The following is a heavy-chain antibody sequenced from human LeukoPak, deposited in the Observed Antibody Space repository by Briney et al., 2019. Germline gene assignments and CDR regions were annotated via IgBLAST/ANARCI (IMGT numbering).Heavy chain of an antibody. V-gene: IGHV1-46*01. Sequence: SVKVSCRASGYSFTRYFMHWVRQAPGQGLEWMGIMNVNVRSTNYDQRFQGRVTMTRDTTTAIVYMELSGLRPEETAVYYCAKDGAAVVPYYCDSWRGGTVVSVSS. CDR3: AKDGAAVVPYYCDS. CDR1: GYSFTRYF. J-gene: IGHJ4*02. CDR2: MNVNVRST. D-gene: IGHD6-13*01.